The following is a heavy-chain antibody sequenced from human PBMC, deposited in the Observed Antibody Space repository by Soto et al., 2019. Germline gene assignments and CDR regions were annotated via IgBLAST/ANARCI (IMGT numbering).Heavy chain of an antibody. CDR2: IYYSGST. CDR1: GGSISSYY. Sequence: PSETPSLTCTVSGGSISSYYWSWIRQPPGKGLEWIGYIYYSGSTNYNPSLKSRVTISVDTSKNQFSLKLSSVTAADTAVYFCVRSGCSSTACHTDWFDPWGPGTLVTVSS. J-gene: IGHJ5*02. D-gene: IGHD2-2*01. V-gene: IGHV4-59*08. CDR3: VRSGCSSTACHTDWFDP.